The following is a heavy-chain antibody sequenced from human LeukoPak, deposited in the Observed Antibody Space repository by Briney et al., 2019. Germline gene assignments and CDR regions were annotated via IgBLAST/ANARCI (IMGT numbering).Heavy chain of an antibody. CDR1: GGSISSYY. D-gene: IGHD3-10*01. V-gene: IGHV4-59*01. J-gene: IGHJ5*02. Sequence: PSETLSLTCTVSGGSISSYYWSWIRQPPGKGLEWIGYIYYSGSTNYNSSFKSRVTISIDTSKNQFSLRLSSVTAADTAVYYCARDCGSGTNAAWFDPWGQGTLVTVSS. CDR3: ARDCGSGTNAAWFDP. CDR2: IYYSGST.